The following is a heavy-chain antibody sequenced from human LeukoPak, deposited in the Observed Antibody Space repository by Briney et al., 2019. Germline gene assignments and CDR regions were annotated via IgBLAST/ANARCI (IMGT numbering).Heavy chain of an antibody. CDR1: GFTFSSYG. CDR2: IRYDGSNK. V-gene: IGHV3-30*02. CDR3: ARATNTIFGVVISSGYMDV. D-gene: IGHD3-3*01. Sequence: PTGGSLRLSCAASGFTFSSYGMHWVRQAPGKGLEWVAFIRYDGSNKYYADSVKGRFTISRDNSKNTLYLQMNSLRAEDTAVYYCARATNTIFGVVISSGYMDVWGKGTTVTVSS. J-gene: IGHJ6*03.